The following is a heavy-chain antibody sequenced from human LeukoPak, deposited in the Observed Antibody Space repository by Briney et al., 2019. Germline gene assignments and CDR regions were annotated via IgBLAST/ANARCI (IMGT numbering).Heavy chain of an antibody. CDR3: ARDRGTWNDDGFDY. V-gene: IGHV4-61*02. J-gene: IGHJ4*02. D-gene: IGHD1-1*01. CDR2: IYISGST. CDR1: GDSISSGSFY. Sequence: ASETLSLTCTVSGDSISSGSFYWSWIRQAAGKGLEWIGRIYISGSTNYNPSLKSRVTMSVDTSKNQFSLKLSSVTAADTAVYYCARDRGTWNDDGFDYWGQGTLVTVSS.